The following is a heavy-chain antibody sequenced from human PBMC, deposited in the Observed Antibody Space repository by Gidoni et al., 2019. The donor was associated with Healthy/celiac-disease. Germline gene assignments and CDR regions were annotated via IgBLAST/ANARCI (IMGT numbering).Heavy chain of an antibody. D-gene: IGHD4-17*01. CDR3: ARSIRKDYGANY. CDR1: GGSFSGYY. CDR2: INHSGST. Sequence: QVQLQQWGAGLLKPSETLSLTCAVYGGSFSGYYWGWIRQPPGKGLEWIGEINHSGSTNYNPSLNSRVTISVDTSKNQFSLKLSSVTAADTAVYYCARSIRKDYGANYWGQGTLVTVSS. J-gene: IGHJ4*02. V-gene: IGHV4-34*01.